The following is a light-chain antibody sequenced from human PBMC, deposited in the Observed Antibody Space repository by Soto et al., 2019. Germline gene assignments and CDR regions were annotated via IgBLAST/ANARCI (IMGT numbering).Light chain of an antibody. Sequence: EIVMTQSPATLSVSPGERATLSCRASESVSSNLAWYQQKPGQAPRLLIYGASTRATGIPARISGSGSGTDFTLTISRLEPEDFAVYYCQEHASIFGQGTRLEIK. CDR2: GAS. CDR3: QEHASI. J-gene: IGKJ5*01. CDR1: ESVSSN. V-gene: IGKV3-15*01.